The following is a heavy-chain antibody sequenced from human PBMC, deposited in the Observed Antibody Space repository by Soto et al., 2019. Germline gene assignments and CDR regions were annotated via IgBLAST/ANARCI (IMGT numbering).Heavy chain of an antibody. J-gene: IGHJ6*02. CDR1: DTTHW. Sequence: PGESLKISCKASDTTHWIGWVRQKPGKGLEWMGIIYPGDSDTKYSPSFQGQVTISVDKSISTAYLHWSSLKASDTVTYYCARLVNYYFGMDVWGLGTTVTVSS. V-gene: IGHV5-51*01. CDR3: ARLVNYYFGMDV. CDR2: IYPGDSDT.